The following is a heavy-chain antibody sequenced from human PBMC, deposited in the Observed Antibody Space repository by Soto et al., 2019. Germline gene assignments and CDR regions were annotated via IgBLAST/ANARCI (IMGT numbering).Heavy chain of an antibody. CDR1: GGTFSSYA. CDR2: IIPIFGTA. D-gene: IGHD6-13*01. V-gene: IGHV1-69*13. CDR3: ARVGDPGISRRYYFGY. J-gene: IGHJ4*02. Sequence: ASVKVSCKASGGTFSSYAISWVRQAPGQGLEWMGGIIPIFGTANYAQKFQGRVTITADESTSTAYMELSSLRSEDTAVYYCARVGDPGISRRYYFGYWGQGTLVTVSS.